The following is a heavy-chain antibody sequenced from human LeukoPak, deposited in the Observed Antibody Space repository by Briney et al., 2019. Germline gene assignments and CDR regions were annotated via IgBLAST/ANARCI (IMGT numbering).Heavy chain of an antibody. CDR2: IYYSGST. J-gene: IGHJ5*02. CDR1: GGSFSGYY. D-gene: IGHD1-26*01. CDR3: VRLPGATRYNWFDP. V-gene: IGHV4-34*01. Sequence: SETLSLTCAVYGGSFSGYYWSWIRQPPGKGLEWIGSIYYSGSTYYNLSLKSRVTISVDTSKNQFSLKLSSVTAADTAVYYCVRLPGATRYNWFDPWGQGTLVTVSS.